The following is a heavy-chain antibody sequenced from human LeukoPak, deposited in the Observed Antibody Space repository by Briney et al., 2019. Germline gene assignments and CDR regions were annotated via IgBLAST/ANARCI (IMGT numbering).Heavy chain of an antibody. Sequence: SETLSLTCAVYGGSFSGYYWSWIRQPPGKGLEWIGEINHSGSTNYNPSLKSRVTISVDTSKNQFSLKLSSVTAADTAVYYCARAEGGYYYDSSGYKWHFDYWGQGTLVTVSS. CDR1: GGSFSGYY. CDR2: INHSGST. V-gene: IGHV4-34*01. CDR3: ARAEGGYYYDSSGYKWHFDY. D-gene: IGHD3-22*01. J-gene: IGHJ4*02.